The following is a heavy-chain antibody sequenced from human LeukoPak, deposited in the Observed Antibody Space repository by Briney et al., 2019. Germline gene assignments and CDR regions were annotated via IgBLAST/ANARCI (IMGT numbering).Heavy chain of an antibody. CDR2: IESKTDGGTT. V-gene: IGHV3-15*04. CDR3: TTEPGHDSSGSINGDGNY. Sequence: PGGSLRLSCAASGFTFSNAWMSWVRQAPGKGLEWVGRIESKTDGGTTDYAAPVKGRFTISRDDSKNTLYLQMNSLKTEDTAVYYCTTEPGHDSSGSINGDGNYWGQGTLVTVSS. D-gene: IGHD3-22*01. CDR1: GFTFSNAW. J-gene: IGHJ4*02.